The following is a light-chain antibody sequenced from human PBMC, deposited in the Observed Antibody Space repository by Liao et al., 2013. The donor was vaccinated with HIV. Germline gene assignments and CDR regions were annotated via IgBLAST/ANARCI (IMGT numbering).Light chain of an antibody. CDR3: QVWDSSSDRV. CDR1: NIGIKR. V-gene: IGLV3-21*04. CDR2: SDL. Sequence: SYVLTQPPSVSVAPGKTARITCAGNNIGIKRVHWYVQKSGQAPVLVIYSDLYRPSGIPERFSGSNSGNTATLTISSVEAGDEADYYCQVWDSSSDRVFGGGTKLTVL. J-gene: IGLJ3*02.